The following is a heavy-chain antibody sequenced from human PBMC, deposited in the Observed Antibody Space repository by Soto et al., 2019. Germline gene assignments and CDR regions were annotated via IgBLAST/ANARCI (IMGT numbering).Heavy chain of an antibody. CDR2: IRSKANSYAT. V-gene: IGHV3-73*01. CDR1: GFTFSGSA. Sequence: EVQLVESGGGLVQPGGSLKLSCAASGFTFSGSAMHWVRQASGKGLEWVGRIRSKANSYATAYAASVKGRFTISRYDSKNTAYRQMNSLKTEDTAVYYCSRVGDYMDFDYWGQGTLVTVSS. J-gene: IGHJ4*02. CDR3: SRVGDYMDFDY. D-gene: IGHD4-17*01.